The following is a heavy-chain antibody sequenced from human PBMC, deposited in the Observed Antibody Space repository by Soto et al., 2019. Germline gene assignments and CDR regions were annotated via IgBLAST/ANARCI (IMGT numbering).Heavy chain of an antibody. CDR3: VHIRVISGVNI. D-gene: IGHD2-15*01. V-gene: IGHV2-5*01. J-gene: IGHJ3*02. CDR2: LNWTDDE. Sequence: QITLKPSGPTLAQPTQPLTLTCTFSGFPLNTRAVGVAWIRQAPGKALEWLALLNWTDDEHYSPSLKDRLTSTKDNSKIDVVLTMINIGPVYTAIYSSVHIRVISGVNIWGQGTAVTVS. CDR1: GFPLNTRAVG.